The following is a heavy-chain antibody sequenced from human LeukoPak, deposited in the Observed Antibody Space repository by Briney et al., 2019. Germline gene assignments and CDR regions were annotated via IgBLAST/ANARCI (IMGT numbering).Heavy chain of an antibody. D-gene: IGHD2-2*01. J-gene: IGHJ6*03. CDR3: ARDDVVVPAAPEGYYYYYMDV. Sequence: GGSLRLSCAASGFTFSSSWMSWVRQAPGKGLEWVSSISSSSSYIYYAVSVKGRFTISRDNAKNSLYLQMNSLRAEDTAVYYCARDDVVVPAAPEGYYYYYMDVWGKGTTVTVSS. CDR2: ISSSSSYI. V-gene: IGHV3-21*01. CDR1: GFTFSSSW.